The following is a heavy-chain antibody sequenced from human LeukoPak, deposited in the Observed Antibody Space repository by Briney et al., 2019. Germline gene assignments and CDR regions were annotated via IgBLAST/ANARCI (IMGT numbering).Heavy chain of an antibody. D-gene: IGHD2-2*01. CDR1: GYTFTSYA. CDR2: INAGNGNT. J-gene: IGHJ6*04. CDR3: ARAISTPISINCYYGMDV. V-gene: IGHV1-3*01. Sequence: ASVKVSCKASGYTFTSYAMHWVRQAPGQRLEWMGWINAGNGNTKYSQKFQGRVTITRDTSASTAYMELSSLRSEDTAVYYCARAISTPISINCYYGMDVWGKGTTVTVSS.